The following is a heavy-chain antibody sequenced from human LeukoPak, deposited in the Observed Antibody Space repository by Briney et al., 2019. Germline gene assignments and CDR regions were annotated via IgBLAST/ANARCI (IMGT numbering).Heavy chain of an antibody. V-gene: IGHV4-34*01. CDR3: ARETDIVVVPAASGSNWFDP. J-gene: IGHJ5*01. CDR1: EFTFGSHW. D-gene: IGHD2-2*01. CDR2: INHSGST. Sequence: GSLRLSCAASEFTFGSHWMSWIRQPPGKGLEWIGEINHSGSTNYNPSLKSRVTISVDTSKNQFSLKLSSVTAADTAVYYCARETDIVVVPAASGSNWFDPWGQGTLVTVSS.